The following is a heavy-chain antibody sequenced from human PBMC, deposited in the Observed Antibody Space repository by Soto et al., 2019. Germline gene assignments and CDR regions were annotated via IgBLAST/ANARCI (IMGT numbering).Heavy chain of an antibody. CDR2: IIPIFGTA. J-gene: IGHJ5*02. CDR1: GGTFSSYA. D-gene: IGHD3-22*01. V-gene: IGHV1-69*06. CDR3: ARGQKATYYYDSSGYWDWFDP. Sequence: QVQLVQSGAEVKKPGSSVKVSCKASGGTFSSYAISWVRQAPGQGLEWMGGIIPIFGTANYAQKFQGRVTITADKSTSTAYMELSSLRSEDTAVYYCARGQKATYYYDSSGYWDWFDPWGQGTLVTVSS.